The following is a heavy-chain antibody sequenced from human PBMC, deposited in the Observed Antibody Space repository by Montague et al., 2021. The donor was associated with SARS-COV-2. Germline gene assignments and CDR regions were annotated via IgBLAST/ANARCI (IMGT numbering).Heavy chain of an antibody. Sequence: SLRLSCAASGFTFGSYSMNRVRQAPGKGLEWVSYISRSSRTIYYADSVKGRITISRDNAKNSLYLQMNSLRAEDTAVYYCADYGDTEPFQHWGQGTLVTVSS. D-gene: IGHD4-17*01. CDR2: ISRSSRTI. CDR1: GFTFGSYS. J-gene: IGHJ1*01. V-gene: IGHV3-48*04. CDR3: ADYGDTEPFQH.